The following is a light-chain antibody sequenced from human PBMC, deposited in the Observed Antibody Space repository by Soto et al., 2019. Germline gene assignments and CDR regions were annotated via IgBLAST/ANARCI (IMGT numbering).Light chain of an antibody. CDR3: QSYDSGLVGLV. CDR2: TKS. Sequence: QPVLTQPPSVSGAPGQRITLACTGSNSNIGAGYDVHWYRQLPGAAPTALLSTKSHRPSGVPDRFSASESGTSAPLALPGLQPEDEAEYYCQSYDSGLVGLVFGTGTKLTVL. CDR1: NSNIGAGYD. V-gene: IGLV1-40*01. J-gene: IGLJ2*01.